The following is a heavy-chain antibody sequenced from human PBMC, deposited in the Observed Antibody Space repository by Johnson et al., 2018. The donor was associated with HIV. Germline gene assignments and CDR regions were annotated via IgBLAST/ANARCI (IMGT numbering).Heavy chain of an antibody. CDR2: ISHDGSNK. D-gene: IGHD6-13*01. Sequence: VQLVESGGGVVQPGRSLRLSCAASGFTFSSYAMHWVRQAPGKGLEWVAVISHDGSNKYYADSVKGRFTISRDNSKNTLYLQMNSLRAEDTAVYYCARVGYSSSWYMGAFDIWGQGTMVTVSS. J-gene: IGHJ3*02. V-gene: IGHV3-30*04. CDR1: GFTFSSYA. CDR3: ARVGYSSSWYMGAFDI.